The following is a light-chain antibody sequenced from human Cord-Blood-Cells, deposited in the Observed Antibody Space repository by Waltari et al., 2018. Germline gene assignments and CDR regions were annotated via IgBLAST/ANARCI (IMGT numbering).Light chain of an antibody. J-gene: IGLJ3*02. Sequence: QSALTQPASVSGSPGQSITISCTGTSSDVGGYNYVSWYQKHPGKAPKLMIYGVSKRPSGVSNRFSGSKSGNTASLTISGLQSEDEADYYCSSYTSSSTRVFGGGTKLTVL. V-gene: IGLV2-14*01. CDR3: SSYTSSSTRV. CDR2: GVS. CDR1: SSDVGGYNY.